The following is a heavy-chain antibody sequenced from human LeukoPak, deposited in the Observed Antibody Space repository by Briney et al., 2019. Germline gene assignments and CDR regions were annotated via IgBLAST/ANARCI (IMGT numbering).Heavy chain of an antibody. CDR3: AKSMGLRITMKSPGY. Sequence: GGSLRLSCAASGFTFSSYGMHWVRQAPGKGLEWVAFIRYDGSNKYYADSVKGRFTIPRDNSKNTLYLQMNSLRAEDTAVYYCAKSMGLRITMKSPGYWGQGALVSVSS. CDR1: GFTFSSYG. D-gene: IGHD3-22*01. CDR2: IRYDGSNK. V-gene: IGHV3-30*02. J-gene: IGHJ4*02.